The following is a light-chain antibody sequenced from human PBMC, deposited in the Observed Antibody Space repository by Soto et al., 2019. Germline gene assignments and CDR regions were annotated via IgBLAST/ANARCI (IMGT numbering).Light chain of an antibody. CDR1: QSVSSY. Sequence: EIVLTQSPDTLSLSPGERATLSCRASQSVSSYLAWYQQKPGQAPRLLIYDASNRATGIPARFSGSGSGTDFTLTISSLEPEDFAVYYCQQRSNWPLTFGGGTKVEL. V-gene: IGKV3-11*01. CDR2: DAS. J-gene: IGKJ4*01. CDR3: QQRSNWPLT.